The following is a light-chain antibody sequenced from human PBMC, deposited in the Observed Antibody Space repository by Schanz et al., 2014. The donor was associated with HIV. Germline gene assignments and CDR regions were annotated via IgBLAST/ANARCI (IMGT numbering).Light chain of an antibody. CDR3: YSYAGSRV. CDR2: NNN. Sequence: QSVLTQPPSVSGAPGQRVTISCTGGSSNLGTNFQVHWYQQLPGTAPKLLIYNNNIRPSGVPDRFSGSKSGNTAYLTISGLQAEDEADYYCYSYAGSRVFGGGPKLT. CDR1: SSNLGTNFQ. J-gene: IGLJ3*02. V-gene: IGLV1-40*01.